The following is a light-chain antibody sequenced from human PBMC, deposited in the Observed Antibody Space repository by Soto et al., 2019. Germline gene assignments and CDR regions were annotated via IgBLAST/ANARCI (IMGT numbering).Light chain of an antibody. CDR1: QSVSIL. Sequence: EIVMTQSPATLSVSPGERASLSCRASQSVSILLAWYQQKPGQAPRLLFHGVSNRATGIPDRFSGTGSETDFTLIINNLEPEDFAVYYCQQYGLTFGQGTKVDIK. CDR3: QQYGLT. CDR2: GVS. J-gene: IGKJ1*01. V-gene: IGKV3D-15*01.